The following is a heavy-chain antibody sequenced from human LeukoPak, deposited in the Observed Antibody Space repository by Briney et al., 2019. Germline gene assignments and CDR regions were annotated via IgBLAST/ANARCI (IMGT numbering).Heavy chain of an antibody. CDR3: AGTVEGGYADYFDY. CDR1: GGSFSGYY. J-gene: IGHJ4*02. CDR2: INHSGST. Sequence: PSETLSLTCAVYGGSFSGYYWHWSWIRQPPGKGLEWIGEINHSGSTNYNPSLKSRVTISVDTSKNQFSLKLSSVTAADTAVYYCAGTVEGGYADYFDYWGQGTLVTVSS. D-gene: IGHD5-12*01. V-gene: IGHV4-34*01.